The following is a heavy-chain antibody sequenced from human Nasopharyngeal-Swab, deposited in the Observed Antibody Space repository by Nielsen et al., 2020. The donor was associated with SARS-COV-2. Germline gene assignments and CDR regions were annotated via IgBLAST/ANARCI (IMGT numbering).Heavy chain of an antibody. CDR2: IYWDDDK. CDR1: GFSLSTSGGG. D-gene: IGHD3-16*01. V-gene: IGHV2-5*02. CDR3: AHRWGSWAGSYFDY. J-gene: IGHJ4*02. Sequence: SGPTLVKPTQTLTLTCTFSGFSLSTSGGGVGWIRQPPGKALEWLALIYWDDDKRYSPSLKSRLTITKDTSKNQVVLTMTNMDPVDTATYYCAHRWGSWAGSYFDYWGQGTLVTVSS.